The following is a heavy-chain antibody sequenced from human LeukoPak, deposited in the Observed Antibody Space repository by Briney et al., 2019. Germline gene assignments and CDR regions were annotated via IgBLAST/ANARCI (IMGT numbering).Heavy chain of an antibody. CDR2: IRYDGSNE. Sequence: GGSLRLSCAASGFTFSGYGIHWVRQAPGKGLEWVAFIRYDGSNEYFADSVKGRFTISRDNSKNTLYLQMSSLRAEDTAVYYCASNSSDRTGFDYWGQGTLVTVSS. V-gene: IGHV3-30*02. CDR3: ASNSSDRTGFDY. D-gene: IGHD3-22*01. J-gene: IGHJ4*02. CDR1: GFTFSGYG.